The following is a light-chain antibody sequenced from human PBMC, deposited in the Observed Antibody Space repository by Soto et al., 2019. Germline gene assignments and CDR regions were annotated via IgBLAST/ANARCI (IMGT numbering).Light chain of an antibody. Sequence: IQMTQSPVSVSASVGDRVTISCRASQGISGWLAWYQHKPGKNPRLLIYKASTLQTGVPSRFRGSGSGTDFTLTISSLQPEDFATYFCQQASSFPLTFGGGTKVEIK. CDR1: QGISGW. CDR3: QQASSFPLT. J-gene: IGKJ4*02. V-gene: IGKV1-12*01. CDR2: KAS.